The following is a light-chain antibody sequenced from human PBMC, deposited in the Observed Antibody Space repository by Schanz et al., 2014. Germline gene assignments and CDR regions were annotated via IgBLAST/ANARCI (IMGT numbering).Light chain of an antibody. J-gene: IGLJ2*01. CDR2: EGS. V-gene: IGLV2-14*02. Sequence: QSALTQPASVSGSPGQSITISCTGTSSDVGSYNLVSWYQQHPGKAPKVMIYEGSKRPSGVSDRFSGSKSGNTASLTISGLQAEDEGDYYCSSYTSSSTVVFGGGTKLTVL. CDR1: SSDVGSYNL. CDR3: SSYTSSSTVV.